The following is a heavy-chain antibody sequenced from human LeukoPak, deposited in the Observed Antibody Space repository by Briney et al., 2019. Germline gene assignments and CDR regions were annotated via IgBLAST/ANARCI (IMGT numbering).Heavy chain of an antibody. Sequence: GGSLRLSCAASGFTFSSYYMSWVRQIPGKGLEWVSSISSSTSYMFYADSVRGRFTISRDNTKNSLYLQMNSLRAEDTAVYYCARDRGSGWHTFDYWGQGTLVTVSS. CDR3: ARDRGSGWHTFDY. CDR1: GFTFSSYY. CDR2: ISSSTSYM. V-gene: IGHV3-21*01. D-gene: IGHD6-19*01. J-gene: IGHJ4*02.